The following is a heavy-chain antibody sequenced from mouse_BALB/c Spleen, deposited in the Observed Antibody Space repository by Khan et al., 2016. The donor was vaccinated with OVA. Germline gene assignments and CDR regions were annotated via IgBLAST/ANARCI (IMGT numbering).Heavy chain of an antibody. CDR2: INTYTGEP. CDR3: ARVGYNGTMDF. Sequence: QLVQSGPELKKPGETVQISCKASGFTFTNYGMNWVRQAPGKGLKWMGWINTYTGEPTFTDDFKGRFAFSLETSASTAYLQINSLKNEDTATYVCARVGYNGTMDFWGQGTSVNVSS. J-gene: IGHJ4*01. V-gene: IGHV9-3-1*01. D-gene: IGHD2-14*01. CDR1: GFTFTNYG.